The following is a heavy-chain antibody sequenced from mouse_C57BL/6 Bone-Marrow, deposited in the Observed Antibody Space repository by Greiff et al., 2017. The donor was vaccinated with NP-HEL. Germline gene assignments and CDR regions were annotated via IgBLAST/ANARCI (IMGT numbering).Heavy chain of an antibody. CDR3: TGGYGSSWAMDY. D-gene: IGHD1-1*01. CDR1: GFTFSNYW. J-gene: IGHJ4*01. V-gene: IGHV6-3*01. Sequence: DVQLVESGGGLVQPGGSMKLSCVASGFTFSNYWMNWVRQSPEKGLEWVAQIRLKSDNYATHYAESVKGRFTISRDDSKSSVYLQMNNLRAEDTGIYYCTGGYGSSWAMDYWGQGTSVTVSS. CDR2: IRLKSDNYAT.